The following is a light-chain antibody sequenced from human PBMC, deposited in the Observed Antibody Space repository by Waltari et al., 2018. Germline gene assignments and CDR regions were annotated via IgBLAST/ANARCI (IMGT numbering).Light chain of an antibody. J-gene: IGLJ1*01. V-gene: IGLV2-23*01. CDR2: EGS. Sequence: QSALTQPASVSGSPGPSITISCTGTSSSVGSYNLVSWYQQHPGKAPKLMIYEGSKRPSGVSNRFSGSKSGNTASLTISGLQAEDEADYYCCSYAGSSTYVFGTGTKVTVL. CDR3: CSYAGSSTYV. CDR1: SSSVGSYNL.